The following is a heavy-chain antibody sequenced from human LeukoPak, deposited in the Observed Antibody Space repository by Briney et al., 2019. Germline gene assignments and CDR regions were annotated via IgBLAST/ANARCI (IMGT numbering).Heavy chain of an antibody. CDR2: ISYDGSNK. V-gene: IGHV3-30-3*01. CDR1: GFTFSSYA. CDR3: ARASTGTYYYYGMDV. D-gene: IGHD4-17*01. J-gene: IGHJ6*02. Sequence: GGSLRLSCAASGFTFSSYAMHWVRQAPGKGLEWVAVISYDGSNKYYAESVKGRFTISRDNSKNTLYLQMNSLRAEDTAVYYCARASTGTYYYYGMDVWGQGTTVTVSS.